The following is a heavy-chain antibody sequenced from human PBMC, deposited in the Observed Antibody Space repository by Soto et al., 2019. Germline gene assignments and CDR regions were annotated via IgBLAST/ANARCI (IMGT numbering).Heavy chain of an antibody. D-gene: IGHD3-3*01. J-gene: IGHJ3*01. CDR3: ARDPYLYYDFWSGYFDAFDL. CDR1: GFTFSSYS. V-gene: IGHV3-48*01. Sequence: EVQLVESGGGLVQPGGSLRLSCAASGFTFSSYSMNWVRQAPGKGLEWVSYISSSSSTIYYADSVKGRFTISRDNAKISLYLQMNSLRAEDTAVYYCARDPYLYYDFWSGYFDAFDLWGQGTMVTVSS. CDR2: ISSSSSTI.